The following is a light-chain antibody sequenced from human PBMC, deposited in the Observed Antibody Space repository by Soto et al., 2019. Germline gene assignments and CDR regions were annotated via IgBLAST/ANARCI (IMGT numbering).Light chain of an antibody. CDR2: WAS. V-gene: IGKV4-1*01. Sequence: VLTQSPSSLAVSLGERATVNCRSSQSVLDNSTNKSYLAWYQKKPGHPPKLLVHWASVREAGVPDRFSGGGSGTDVTLTISSLQAEDVAVYYCHQYYPTPHTFGGGTQLEIK. CDR1: QSVLDNSTNKSY. J-gene: IGKJ2*01. CDR3: HQYYPTPHT.